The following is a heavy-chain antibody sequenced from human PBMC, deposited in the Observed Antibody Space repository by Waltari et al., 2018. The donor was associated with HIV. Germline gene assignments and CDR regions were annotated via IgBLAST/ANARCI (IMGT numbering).Heavy chain of an antibody. V-gene: IGHV3-53*01. D-gene: IGHD3-22*01. CDR2: IYPDDTT. Sequence: EVLLAESGGRFIQPGGSLGLSCPASTFSLSAKHVTWIRQAPGGSLEWVAVIYPDDTTHYADSVSGRFTISRAKSRTTVFLLMNSLFVDDTATYFCATGVRYYGPWGQGTRVTVSS. CDR1: TFSLSAKH. CDR3: ATGVRYYGP. J-gene: IGHJ5*02.